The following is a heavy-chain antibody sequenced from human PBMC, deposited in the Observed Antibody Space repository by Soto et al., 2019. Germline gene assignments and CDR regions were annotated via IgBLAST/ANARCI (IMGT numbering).Heavy chain of an antibody. CDR3: VRDSHGDY. CDR1: GFTFSNYW. CDR2: IDHDGPT. J-gene: IGHJ4*02. V-gene: IGHV3-74*01. Sequence: EVQLVDSGGGLVQPGGSPRLSCAGSGFTFSNYWMHWVRQAPGKGLEWVSRIDHDGPTDYADSVRGRFTISRDNAENTLYLQMNSLRPEDTAVYYCVRDSHGDYWGQGTLVTVSS.